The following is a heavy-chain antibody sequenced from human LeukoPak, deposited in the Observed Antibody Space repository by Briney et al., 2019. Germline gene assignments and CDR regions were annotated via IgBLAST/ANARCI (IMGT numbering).Heavy chain of an antibody. CDR2: LSYGGTNK. CDR3: ARDRSGYANDAFDF. D-gene: IGHD3-3*01. CDR1: GFTFSDYA. Sequence: GGSPRLSCAAPGFTFSDYAMHWGRQAPGKGLEGVAVLSYGGTNKYYADSVKGRFTISRDNSKNTMFLQMNSLRAEDTAVYHCARDRSGYANDAFDFWGQGTMVTVSS. J-gene: IGHJ3*01. V-gene: IGHV3-30-3*01.